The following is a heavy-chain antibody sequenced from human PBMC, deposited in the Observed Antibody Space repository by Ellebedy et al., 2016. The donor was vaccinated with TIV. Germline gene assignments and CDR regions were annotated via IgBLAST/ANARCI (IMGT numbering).Heavy chain of an antibody. V-gene: IGHV3-7*01. CDR2: IRRDGDEK. Sequence: GESLKISXAASGFTFSSYSMNWVRQAPGKGLEWVANIRRDGDEKHYVDSVKGRFTISRDNAKSSLYLQMNSLRTEDTALYYCARDQGSIPFDLWGQGSLVTVSS. CDR3: ARDQGSIPFDL. CDR1: GFTFSSYS. D-gene: IGHD1-26*01. J-gene: IGHJ4*02.